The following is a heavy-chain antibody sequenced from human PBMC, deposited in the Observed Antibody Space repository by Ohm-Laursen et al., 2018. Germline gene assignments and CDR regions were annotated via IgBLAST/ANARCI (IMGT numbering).Heavy chain of an antibody. CDR2: INHSGST. CDR1: GGSFSGYY. Sequence: GTLSLTCAVYGGSFSGYYWSWIRQPPGKGLEWIGEINHSGSTNYNPSLKSRVTISVDMSKNQFSLKLSSVTAADTAVYYCARVPYSSGWYEGSGFDYWGQGTLVTVSS. D-gene: IGHD6-19*01. V-gene: IGHV4-34*01. J-gene: IGHJ4*02. CDR3: ARVPYSSGWYEGSGFDY.